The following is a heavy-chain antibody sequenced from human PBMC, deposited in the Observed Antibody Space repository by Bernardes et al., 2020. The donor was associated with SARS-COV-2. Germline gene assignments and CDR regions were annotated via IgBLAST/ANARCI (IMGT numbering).Heavy chain of an antibody. CDR3: KRDDFWSGHDY. CDR1: GGSFSASY. Sequence: SETLSLTCTVYGGSFSASYWSWIRQPPGKGLEWIGAMIHSGSIKYNPSLKSRVTISVDTSKNQVSLKLSSVTAADTAVYYCKRDDFWSGHDYWGQGTLATVSS. J-gene: IGHJ4*02. V-gene: IGHV4-34*12. D-gene: IGHD3-3*01. CDR2: MIHSGSI.